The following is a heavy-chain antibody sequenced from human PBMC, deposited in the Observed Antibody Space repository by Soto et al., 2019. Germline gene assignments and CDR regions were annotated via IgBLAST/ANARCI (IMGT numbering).Heavy chain of an antibody. CDR3: AKVIRADSTSSNFYYYSGLDV. CDR1: GFTFRTYG. V-gene: IGHV3-30*18. Sequence: QVQLVESGGGVVQPGRSLRLSCAASGFTFRTYGMHWVRQAPGKGLEWLAVISNNGINKYYADSVKGRFTIYRDNSRETLFLKMNSLRGEDTAIYYCAKVIRADSTSSNFYYYSGLDVWGQGTTVTVSS. CDR2: ISNNGINK. J-gene: IGHJ6*02. D-gene: IGHD6-6*01.